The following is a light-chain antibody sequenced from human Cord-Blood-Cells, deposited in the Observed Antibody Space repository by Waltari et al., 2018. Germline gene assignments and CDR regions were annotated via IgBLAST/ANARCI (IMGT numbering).Light chain of an antibody. CDR1: QDISNY. V-gene: IGKV1-33*01. CDR3: QQYDNLPLT. CDR2: DAS. Sequence: QMTQYPSSLSASVVNRANYTCQASQDISNYLNWYQQKPGKAPKLLIYDASNLETGVPSRFSGSGSGTDFTFTISSLQPEDIATYYCQQYDNLPLTFGGGTKVVIK. J-gene: IGKJ4*01.